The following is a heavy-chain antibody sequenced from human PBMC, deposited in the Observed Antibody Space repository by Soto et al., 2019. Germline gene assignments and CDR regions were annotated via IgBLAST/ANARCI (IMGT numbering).Heavy chain of an antibody. CDR2: ISSGSTTI. D-gene: IGHD6-13*01. Sequence: GGSLRLSCAASVFTFRSYRMNWVRQAPGKGLEWVSYISSGSTTIFYADSVEGRFTISRDNDKNSLYLQMNSLRDEDTAVYYCAQGFRSSRLSSRFHTDYGMDVWGQGTTVTVSS. CDR3: AQGFRSSRLSSRFHTDYGMDV. V-gene: IGHV3-48*02. J-gene: IGHJ6*02. CDR1: VFTFRSYR.